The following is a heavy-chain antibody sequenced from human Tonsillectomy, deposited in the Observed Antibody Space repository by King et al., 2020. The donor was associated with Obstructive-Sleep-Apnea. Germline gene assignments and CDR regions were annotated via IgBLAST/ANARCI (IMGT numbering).Heavy chain of an antibody. J-gene: IGHJ4*02. Sequence: INRNYWSGRRKQKGKGQERRGEAEKRGRPKYNPSLKTRVSISVETSKKQFSLKLNSVTASDTAVYYCARGAASSSLSKFDSWGQGTMVTVSS. V-gene: IGHV4-59*01. CDR2: AEKRGRP. CDR1: INRNY. CDR3: ARGAASSSLSKFDS. D-gene: IGHD6-13*01.